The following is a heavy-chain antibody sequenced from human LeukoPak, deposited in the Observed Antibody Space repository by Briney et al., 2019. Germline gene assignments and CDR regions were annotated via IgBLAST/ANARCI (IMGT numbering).Heavy chain of an antibody. Sequence: GGSLRLSCAASGFTFSSYSMNWVRQAPGKGLQWVSSISSSSNYIYYADSVKGRFTISRDNAKNSLYLQMNSLRAEDTAVYYCARVVVVPAAYYFDYWGQGTLVTVSS. CDR1: GFTFSSYS. CDR3: ARVVVVPAAYYFDY. D-gene: IGHD2-2*01. CDR2: ISSSSNYI. V-gene: IGHV3-21*01. J-gene: IGHJ4*02.